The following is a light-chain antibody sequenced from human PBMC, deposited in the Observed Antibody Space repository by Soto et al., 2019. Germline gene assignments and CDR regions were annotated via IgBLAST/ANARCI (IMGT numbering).Light chain of an antibody. Sequence: EIVLTQSPGTLSLSPGERATLSCRASQRVRSNYLAWYQQKPGQTPRLVMYGTSNRATGIPDRFSGSGSGTEFILTSIRVEPEDFAVYFCQQYGGSPPVFTFGPGTKVEIK. CDR1: QRVRSNY. V-gene: IGKV3-20*01. CDR3: QQYGGSPPVFT. CDR2: GTS. J-gene: IGKJ3*01.